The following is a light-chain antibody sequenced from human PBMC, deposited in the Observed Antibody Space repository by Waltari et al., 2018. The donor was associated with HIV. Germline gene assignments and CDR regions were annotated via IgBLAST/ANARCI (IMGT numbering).Light chain of an antibody. CDR2: WAS. CDR3: HQYYSTPQT. Sequence: DIVMTPSPDSLPASLRERATIHSKYSKSVLYSSNYKNYLAWYQQKPGQPPRLLIYWASTRESGVPDRFSGSGSGTDFTLTISSLQAEDVAVYYCHQYYSTPQTFGQGTKLEIK. CDR1: KSVLYSSNYKNY. V-gene: IGKV4-1*01. J-gene: IGKJ2*01.